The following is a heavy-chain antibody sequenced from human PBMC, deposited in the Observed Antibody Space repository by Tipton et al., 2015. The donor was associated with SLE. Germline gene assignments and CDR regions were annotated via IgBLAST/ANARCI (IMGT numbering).Heavy chain of an antibody. Sequence: SLRLSCAASGFTFTSYAMTWVRQPPRKGLEWVTSISASGGFTYYADSVKGRFTISRDNAKNSLYLQMNSLRAEDTAVYYCARDDIAADDMDVWGQGTTVTVSS. J-gene: IGHJ6*02. D-gene: IGHD6-6*01. V-gene: IGHV3-23*01. CDR1: GFTFTSYA. CDR2: ISASGGFT. CDR3: ARDDIAADDMDV.